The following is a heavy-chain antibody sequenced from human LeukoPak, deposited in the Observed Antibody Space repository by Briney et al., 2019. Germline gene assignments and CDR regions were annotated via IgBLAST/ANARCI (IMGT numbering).Heavy chain of an antibody. D-gene: IGHD3-10*01. CDR1: GFTFSTYG. CDR2: ISDDGSHE. CDR3: AVRVNYWFDP. Sequence: GGSLRLSCAASGFTFSTYGMHWVRQDPGKGLEWVAVISDDGSHEYYADSVKGRFTISRDNSKNMLSLQMNNLRAEDTAVYYCAVRVNYWFDPWGQGTLVTVSS. V-gene: IGHV3-30*03. J-gene: IGHJ5*02.